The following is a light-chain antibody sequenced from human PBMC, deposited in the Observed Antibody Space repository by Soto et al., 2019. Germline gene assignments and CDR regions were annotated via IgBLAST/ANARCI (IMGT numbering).Light chain of an antibody. CDR2: KAS. Sequence: DIQMTQSPSTLSASVGDRVTITCRASQSISSWLAWYQQKPGKAPKLLIYKASTLQSGVPSRFSGSASGTEFTLAISSLQPDDSATYYCQQYNDNWTFGQGTKVEIK. CDR3: QQYNDNWT. V-gene: IGKV1-5*03. J-gene: IGKJ1*01. CDR1: QSISSW.